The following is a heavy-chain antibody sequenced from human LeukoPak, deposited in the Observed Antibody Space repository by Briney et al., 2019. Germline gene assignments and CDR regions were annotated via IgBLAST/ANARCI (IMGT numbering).Heavy chain of an antibody. D-gene: IGHD6-19*01. V-gene: IGHV3-23*01. Sequence: PGGSLRLSCAASGFTFGSYAMYWVRQPPGKGLEWVSTISASGDDTYYADSVKGRFTISRDNSKNTLYLQMNSVRADDTAPYYCAKGSGSGWYGWFDPWGQGTLVTVSS. CDR1: GFTFGSYA. CDR3: AKGSGSGWYGWFDP. J-gene: IGHJ5*02. CDR2: ISASGDDT.